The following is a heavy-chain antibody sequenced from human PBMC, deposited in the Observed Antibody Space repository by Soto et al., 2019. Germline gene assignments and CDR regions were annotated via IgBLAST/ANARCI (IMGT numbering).Heavy chain of an antibody. CDR1: GFTFSDHY. J-gene: IGHJ4*02. Sequence: VQLVESGGGLVQPGGSLRLSCAASGFTFSDHYMDWVRQAPGKGLEWVGRARNKVSGYTTAHAASVEGRFAISRDDSKNSLYLQMSSLKVDDTAVYFCARLMGTSFDLWGQGTLVTVSS. V-gene: IGHV3-72*01. D-gene: IGHD2-8*01. CDR2: ARNKVSGYTT. CDR3: ARLMGTSFDL.